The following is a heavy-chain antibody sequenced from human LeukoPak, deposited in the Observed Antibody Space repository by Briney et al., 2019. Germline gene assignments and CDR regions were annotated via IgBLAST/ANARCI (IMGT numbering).Heavy chain of an antibody. CDR2: IYYSGNT. Sequence: SETLSLTCAVSGGSISSGDYYWSWIRQPPGKGLEWIGYIYYSGNTYYKSSLKSRVTISVDTSKNQFSLKLNSVTAADTAVYYCARVFRSGSYRIDYWGQGTLITVSS. V-gene: IGHV4-30-4*01. CDR1: GGSISSGDYY. CDR3: ARVFRSGSYRIDY. D-gene: IGHD3-10*01. J-gene: IGHJ4*02.